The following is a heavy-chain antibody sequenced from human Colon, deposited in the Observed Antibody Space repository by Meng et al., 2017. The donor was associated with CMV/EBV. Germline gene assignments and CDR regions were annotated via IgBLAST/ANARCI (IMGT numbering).Heavy chain of an antibody. J-gene: IGHJ4*02. D-gene: IGHD6-19*01. V-gene: IGHV3-23*01. CDR3: AKFAGWGSGFYYFDS. CDR1: GFTFGTYA. CDR2: TSGDGSHT. Sequence: GESLKISCAGSGFTFGTYAMGWVRQAPGKGLEWVSTTSGDGSHTYYAVSVKGRFTISRDNSENSVDLHLSSLRADDTGVYYCAKFAGWGSGFYYFDSWGQGTMVTVSS.